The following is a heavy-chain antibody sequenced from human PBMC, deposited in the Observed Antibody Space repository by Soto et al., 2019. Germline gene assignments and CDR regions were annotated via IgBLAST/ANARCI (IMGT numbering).Heavy chain of an antibody. Sequence: GGSLRLSCAASGFTFRSYAMNWVRQTQEKGLEWVSSISSTSTYTHYADSMKGRFTISRDNAKNSLYLEMNSLRAEDTAVYYCARESEDLTSNFDYWGQGTLVTVSS. CDR2: ISSTSTYT. CDR3: ARESEDLTSNFDY. V-gene: IGHV3-21*06. J-gene: IGHJ4*02. CDR1: GFTFRSYA.